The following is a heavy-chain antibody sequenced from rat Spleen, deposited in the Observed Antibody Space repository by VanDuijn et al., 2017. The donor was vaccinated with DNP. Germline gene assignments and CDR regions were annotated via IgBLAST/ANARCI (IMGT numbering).Heavy chain of an antibody. D-gene: IGHD1-5*01. V-gene: IGHV3-1*01. CDR1: DYSITSSY. CDR3: ARWNIGTSTLDY. J-gene: IGHJ2*01. CDR2: ISYSGTT. Sequence: EVQLQESGPGLVKPSQSLSLICSVTDYSITSSYRWSWIRKFPGNKLEWIGHISYSGTTSYHPSLKSRISITRDTSKNQFFLQLSSVTTEDTATYYCARWNIGTSTLDYWGQGVMVTVSS.